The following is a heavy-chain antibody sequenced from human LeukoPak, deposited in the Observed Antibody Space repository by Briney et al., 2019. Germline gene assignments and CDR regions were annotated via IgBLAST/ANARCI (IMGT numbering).Heavy chain of an antibody. D-gene: IGHD4-23*01. V-gene: IGHV1-18*01. CDR2: ISTYNGNT. Sequence: ASVEVSSKASGKTFFPYVVTGGQQPPARGLNGMGWISTYNGNTIAQKFQGRVTLTTDTSTSTAYMDLRSLKSDDTAVYYCARQYGDNSGSLDHWGQGTLVTVST. CDR3: ARQYGDNSGSLDH. J-gene: IGHJ4*02. CDR1: GKTFFPYV.